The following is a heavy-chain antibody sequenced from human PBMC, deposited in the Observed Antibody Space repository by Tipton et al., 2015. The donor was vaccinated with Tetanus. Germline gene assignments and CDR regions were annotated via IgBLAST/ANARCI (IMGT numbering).Heavy chain of an antibody. D-gene: IGHD2-21*02. Sequence: GSLRLSCEASGFMFSTNWMSWVRQAPGKGLEWVANIRQDGNIQYYVDSVKGRFTISRDNAKNSLYLQMNSLRAEDTAVYSCARGMAEASNCGGDCYSDYWGQGTLVTVSS. CDR2: IRQDGNIQ. V-gene: IGHV3-7*04. J-gene: IGHJ4*02. CDR1: GFMFSTNW. CDR3: ARGMAEASNCGGDCYSDY.